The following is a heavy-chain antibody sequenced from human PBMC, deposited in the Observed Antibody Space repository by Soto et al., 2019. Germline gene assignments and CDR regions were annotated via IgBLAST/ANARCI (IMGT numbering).Heavy chain of an antibody. CDR1: GGTFSNYC. Sequence: SVKVSCKASGGTFSNYCISWVREAPGQGLEWMGGIIPMFGTPNYAQRFQGRVTITADKSTSTASMEVRNLKSDDTAVYYCARGWETVGSTTAFAYWGQGTLVTVSS. J-gene: IGHJ4*02. CDR2: IIPMFGTP. CDR3: ARGWETVGSTTAFAY. D-gene: IGHD1-26*01. V-gene: IGHV1-69*06.